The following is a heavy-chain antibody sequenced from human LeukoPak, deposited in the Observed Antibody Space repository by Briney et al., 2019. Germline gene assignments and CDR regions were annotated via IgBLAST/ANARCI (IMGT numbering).Heavy chain of an antibody. CDR2: ISSNGGST. Sequence: GGSLRLSCEASGFTFSSYGMHWVRQAPGKGLEYVSSISSNGGSTYYADSVKGRFTISRDNSKNTLFLQMSSLRTEDTAVYYCASPYSGYDYNFDHWGQGTLVTVSS. D-gene: IGHD5-12*01. V-gene: IGHV3-64D*06. CDR3: ASPYSGYDYNFDH. J-gene: IGHJ4*02. CDR1: GFTFSSYG.